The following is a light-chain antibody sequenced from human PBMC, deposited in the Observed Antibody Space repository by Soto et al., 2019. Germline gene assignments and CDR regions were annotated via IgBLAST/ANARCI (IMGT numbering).Light chain of an antibody. CDR1: QSISSY. CDR3: QQSYSTLLT. J-gene: IGKJ4*02. V-gene: IGKV1-39*01. CDR2: AAS. Sequence: DIQMTQSPFSLSASVRDRVTITCRASQSISSYLNWYQQKPGKAPKLLIYAASSLQSGVPSRFSGSGSGTDFTLTISSLQPEDFATYYCQQSYSTLLTFGGGTKVEIK.